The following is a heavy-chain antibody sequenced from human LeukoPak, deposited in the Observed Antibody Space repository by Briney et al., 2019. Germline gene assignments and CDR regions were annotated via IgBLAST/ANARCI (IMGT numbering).Heavy chain of an antibody. J-gene: IGHJ2*01. Sequence: PSETLSLTCAVYGGSFSGYYWSWIRQPPGKGLEWIGEINHSGSTNYNPSLKSRVTISVDTSKNQFSLKLSSVTAADTAVCYCARRRMGSSSWYWYFDLWGRGTLVTVSS. CDR3: ARRRMGSSSWYWYFDL. V-gene: IGHV4-34*01. CDR1: GGSFSGYY. CDR2: INHSGST. D-gene: IGHD6-13*01.